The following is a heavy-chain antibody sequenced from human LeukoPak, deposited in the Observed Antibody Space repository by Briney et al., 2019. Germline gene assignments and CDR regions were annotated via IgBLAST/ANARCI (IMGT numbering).Heavy chain of an antibody. D-gene: IGHD3-22*01. CDR3: ACLTTADAFDI. Sequence: SETPSLTCTVSDGSISSYYWSWIRQPPGKGLEWIGYIYDSGSTNYNPSLKSRVTISVDTSKNQFSLKLSSVTAADTAVYYCACLTTADAFDIWGQGTMVTVSS. CDR2: IYDSGST. V-gene: IGHV4-59*01. CDR1: DGSISSYY. J-gene: IGHJ3*02.